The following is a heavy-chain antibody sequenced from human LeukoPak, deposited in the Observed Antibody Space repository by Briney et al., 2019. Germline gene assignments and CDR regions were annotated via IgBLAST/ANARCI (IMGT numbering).Heavy chain of an antibody. V-gene: IGHV1-69*13. J-gene: IGHJ6*03. D-gene: IGHD2-2*01. CDR1: GATFSSYA. CDR3: ALGYCSSTSCPPPYYYLDV. Sequence: GASVKVSCKAAGATFSSYAISWVRQAPGQGLEWMGGIIPIFGTANYAQKYQGRVTSTAVESTSTAYMELSSLRSEDTAVYYCALGYCSSTSCPPPYYYLDVWGKGTTVTVSS. CDR2: IIPIFGTA.